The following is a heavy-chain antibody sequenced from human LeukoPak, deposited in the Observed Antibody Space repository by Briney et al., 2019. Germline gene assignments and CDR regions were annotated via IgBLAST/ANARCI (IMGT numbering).Heavy chain of an antibody. V-gene: IGHV3-30*18. CDR2: ISYDGSNK. CDR1: GFTFSSYG. D-gene: IGHD6-13*01. Sequence: SGGSLRLSCAASGFTFSSYGMHWVRQAPGKGLEWVAVISYDGSNKYYADSVKGRFTISRDNSKNTLYLQMNSLRAEDTAVYYCANAEGPSYSSSWYLGYFDYWGQGTLVTVSS. CDR3: ANAEGPSYSSSWYLGYFDY. J-gene: IGHJ4*02.